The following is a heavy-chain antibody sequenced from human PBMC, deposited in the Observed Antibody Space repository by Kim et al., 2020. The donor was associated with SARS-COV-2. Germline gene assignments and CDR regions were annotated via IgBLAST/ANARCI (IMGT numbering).Heavy chain of an antibody. CDR1: GGSISSSSSY. CDR3: ARQKQWLAPLDY. CDR2: IYYSGSA. Sequence: SETLSLTCTVSGGSISSSSSYWDWIRQPPGKGLEWIGSIYYSGSAYYNPSLKSRVTISVDTSKNQFSLKLSSVTAADTAVYYCARQKQWLAPLDYWVQGT. J-gene: IGHJ4*02. V-gene: IGHV4-39*01. D-gene: IGHD6-19*01.